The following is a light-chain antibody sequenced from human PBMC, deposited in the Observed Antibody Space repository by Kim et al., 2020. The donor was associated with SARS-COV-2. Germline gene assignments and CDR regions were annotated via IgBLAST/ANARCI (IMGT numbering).Light chain of an antibody. CDR2: QDS. Sequence: SGSPGQTASSTCSGDKLGDKYASWYQQKAGQSPVLVIHQDSKRPSGIPERFSGSNSGNTATLTISGTQAMDEADYYCQAWDSSTAVFGTGSKVTVL. J-gene: IGLJ1*01. CDR1: KLGDKY. V-gene: IGLV3-1*01. CDR3: QAWDSSTAV.